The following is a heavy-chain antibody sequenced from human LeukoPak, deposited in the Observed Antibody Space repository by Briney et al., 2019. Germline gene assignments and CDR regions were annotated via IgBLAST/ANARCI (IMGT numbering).Heavy chain of an antibody. CDR1: GYTLTELS. CDR3: ATHYDSSGYYYY. V-gene: IGHV1-24*01. J-gene: IGHJ4*02. D-gene: IGHD3-22*01. CDR2: FDPEDGET. Sequence: EASVKVSCKVSGYTLTELSMHWVRQAPGKGLEWMGGFDPEDGETIYAQKFQGRVTMTEDTSTDTAYTELSSLRSEDTAVYYCATHYDSSGYYYYWGQGTLVTVSS.